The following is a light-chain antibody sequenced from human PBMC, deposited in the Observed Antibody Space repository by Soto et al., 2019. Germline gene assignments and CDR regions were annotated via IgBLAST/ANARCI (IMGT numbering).Light chain of an antibody. CDR2: AAS. J-gene: IGKJ1*01. CDR3: LEHNSYPWT. V-gene: IGKV1-17*01. Sequence: DIPMTQSPSTLSGSVGDRVTITCRASQGIRNDLGWYQQKPGKSPKRLIYAASSLQSGVPSRFSGSGSGTECTLRISSLQPENFATYECLEHNSYPWTIGQGTKVDIK. CDR1: QGIRND.